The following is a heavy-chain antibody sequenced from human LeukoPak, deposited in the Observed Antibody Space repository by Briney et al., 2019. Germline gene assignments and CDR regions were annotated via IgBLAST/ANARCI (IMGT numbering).Heavy chain of an antibody. D-gene: IGHD1-26*01. J-gene: IGHJ3*02. CDR3: ARVPMYSGSYQHAFDI. Sequence: GGSLRLSCAASGFTFSSYSMNWVRQAPGKGLEWVSSISSSSSYIYYADSVKGRFTISRDNAKSSLYLQMNSLRAEDTAVYYCARVPMYSGSYQHAFDIWGQGTMVTVSS. CDR1: GFTFSSYS. V-gene: IGHV3-21*01. CDR2: ISSSSSYI.